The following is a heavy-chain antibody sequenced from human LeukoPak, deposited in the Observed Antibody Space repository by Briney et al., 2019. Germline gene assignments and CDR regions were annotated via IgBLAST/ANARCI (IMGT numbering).Heavy chain of an antibody. J-gene: IGHJ4*02. V-gene: IGHV3-48*02. Sequence: GGSLRLSCAASGFTFDNAWMNWVRQAPGKGLEWVSYITSGSSPIYYADSVKGRFTISRDNAKNSLYLQMNSLRDEDTAVYYCARRAYGDDSFDYWGQGTLVTVSS. CDR2: ITSGSSPI. CDR1: GFTFDNAW. D-gene: IGHD4-17*01. CDR3: ARRAYGDDSFDY.